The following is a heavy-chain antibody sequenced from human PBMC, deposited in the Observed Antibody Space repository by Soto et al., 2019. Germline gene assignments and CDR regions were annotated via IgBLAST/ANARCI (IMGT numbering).Heavy chain of an antibody. Sequence: PSETLSLTCTVSGGSISSSSHYWGWIRQPPGKGLEWIGSIYYSGSTYYNPSLKSRVTISVDTSKNQFSLKLSSVTAADTAVYYCVRVDVVDRNQFDYCGRGTLVTGSS. CDR1: GGSISSSSHY. CDR2: IYYSGST. V-gene: IGHV4-39*01. J-gene: IGHJ4*02. D-gene: IGHD5-12*01. CDR3: VRVDVVDRNQFDY.